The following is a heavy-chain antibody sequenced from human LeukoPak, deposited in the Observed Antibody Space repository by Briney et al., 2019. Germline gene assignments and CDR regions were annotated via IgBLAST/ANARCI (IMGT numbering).Heavy chain of an antibody. CDR1: GYTFTSYD. V-gene: IGHV7-4-1*02. J-gene: IGHJ4*02. Sequence: GASVKVSCKASGYTFTSYDINWVRQAPGQGLEWMGWINTNTGNPTYAQGFTGRFVFSLDTSVSTAYLQISSLKAEDTAVYYCARSANPIAAAGLDYWGQGTLVTVSS. CDR2: INTNTGNP. D-gene: IGHD6-13*01. CDR3: ARSANPIAAAGLDY.